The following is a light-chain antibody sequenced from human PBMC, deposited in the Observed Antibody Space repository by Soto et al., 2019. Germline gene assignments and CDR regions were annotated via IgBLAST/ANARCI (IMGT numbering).Light chain of an antibody. Sequence: EIVMTQSPATLSVSPGETATLSCRASQSISSNLAWYQQTPGQAPRLLIYSASTRATGIPARFSGSGSGTDFTLTVSSLQSEDFAVYYCQQCDNWPYTFGQGTKVEIK. CDR3: QQCDNWPYT. CDR1: QSISSN. V-gene: IGKV3-15*01. CDR2: SAS. J-gene: IGKJ2*01.